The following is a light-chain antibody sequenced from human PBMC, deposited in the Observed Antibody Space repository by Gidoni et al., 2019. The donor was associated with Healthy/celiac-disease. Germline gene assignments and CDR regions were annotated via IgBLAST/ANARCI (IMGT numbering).Light chain of an antibody. V-gene: IGKV3-15*01. CDR1: QSVSSN. J-gene: IGKJ4*01. CDR2: GAS. Sequence: EIVMMQSPATLPVSPGERATLSCRASQSVSSNLAWYQQKPGQAPRLLINGASTRATGIPARFSGSGSGTEFTLTISSLQSEDFAVYYCQQYNNWPPLTFXGXTKVEIK. CDR3: QQYNNWPPLT.